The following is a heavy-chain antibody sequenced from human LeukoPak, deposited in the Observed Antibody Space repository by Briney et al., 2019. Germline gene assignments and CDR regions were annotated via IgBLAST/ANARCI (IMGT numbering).Heavy chain of an antibody. V-gene: IGHV3-23*01. D-gene: IGHD3-22*01. CDR3: AKEKNSGYYYHFDY. J-gene: IGHJ4*02. CDR2: VSGGGGST. Sequence: VGSLRLSCAASGFTFTNYGMSWVRQAPGKGLEWVSAVSGGGGSTYYADSVKGRFTISRDNSKNTVYLQMNSLRAEDTAVYYCAKEKNSGYYYHFDYWGQGTLVTVS. CDR1: GFTFTNYG.